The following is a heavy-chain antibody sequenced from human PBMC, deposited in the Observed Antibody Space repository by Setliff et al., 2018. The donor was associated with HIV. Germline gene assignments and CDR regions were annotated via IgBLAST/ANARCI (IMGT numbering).Heavy chain of an antibody. Sequence: NPSETLSLTCTVSSGSISTYYWSWIRQPPGKGLEWIGFIFYTGSTYYNPSLQSRVSISLHTSKNQFSLKLSSVTAADTAVYYCARDTIAVAATDYFDYWGQGTLVTVSS. D-gene: IGHD6-19*01. CDR3: ARDTIAVAATDYFDY. CDR1: SGSISTYY. J-gene: IGHJ4*02. V-gene: IGHV4-59*12. CDR2: IFYTGST.